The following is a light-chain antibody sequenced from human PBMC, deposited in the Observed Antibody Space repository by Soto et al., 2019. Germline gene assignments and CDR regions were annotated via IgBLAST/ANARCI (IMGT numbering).Light chain of an antibody. J-gene: IGKJ4*01. Sequence: EIVMTQSPATLSVSPGERVTLPCRASQSISSNLAWYQQKPGQAPRLLIYGASTRATGIPARFSGSGSGTEFTLTITSLQSEDFAVYYCQQYNTWPRTFGGGTKVEIK. CDR1: QSISSN. V-gene: IGKV3-15*01. CDR3: QQYNTWPRT. CDR2: GAS.